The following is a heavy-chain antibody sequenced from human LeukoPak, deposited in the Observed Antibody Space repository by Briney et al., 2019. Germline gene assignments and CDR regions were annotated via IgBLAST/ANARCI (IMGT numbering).Heavy chain of an antibody. CDR3: ARDPMVRGVIKMRFDY. Sequence: GRSLRLSCAASGFTFSSYAMHWVRQAPGKGLEWVAVISYDGSNKYYADSVKGRFTISRDNSKNTLYLQMNSLRAEDTAVYYCARDPMVRGVIKMRFDYWGQGTLVTVSS. CDR2: ISYDGSNK. CDR1: GFTFSSYA. D-gene: IGHD3-10*01. J-gene: IGHJ4*02. V-gene: IGHV3-30-3*01.